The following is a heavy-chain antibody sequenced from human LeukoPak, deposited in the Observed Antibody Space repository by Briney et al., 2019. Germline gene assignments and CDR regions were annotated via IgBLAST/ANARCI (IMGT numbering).Heavy chain of an antibody. Sequence: PGASVTVSCKASGYTFTTYGINWVRQAPGQGLEWMGWITPYNGNTKYAQNIEGRVTLTTDTSTSTTYMELRSLSFDDTAMYYCARDSGGVTQTGLAYWGQGTLVTVSS. J-gene: IGHJ4*02. CDR1: GYTFTTYG. V-gene: IGHV1-18*01. D-gene: IGHD3-9*01. CDR3: ARDSGGVTQTGLAY. CDR2: ITPYNGNT.